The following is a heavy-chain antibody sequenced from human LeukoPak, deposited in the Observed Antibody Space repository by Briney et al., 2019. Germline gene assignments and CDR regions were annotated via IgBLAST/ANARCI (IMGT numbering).Heavy chain of an antibody. CDR2: ISGSGDRT. Sequence: GGSRRLSGAASGFTFSSYAMSWFRQAPGKGLGGVSAISGSGDRTYYAESVKGRFSISRDNSKNTLYLQMHSLRAEDTAVYYCGKRELWHGSGEDAWGQGTTVTVSS. D-gene: IGHD3-10*01. V-gene: IGHV3-23*01. J-gene: IGHJ6*02. CDR3: GKRELWHGSGEDA. CDR1: GFTFSSYA.